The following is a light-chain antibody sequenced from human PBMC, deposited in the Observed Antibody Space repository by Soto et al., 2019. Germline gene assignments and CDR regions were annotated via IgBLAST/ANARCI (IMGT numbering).Light chain of an antibody. CDR3: SSYAGSNNLGV. CDR1: SSDVGGYNY. CDR2: EVS. J-gene: IGLJ2*01. Sequence: QSALTQPSSASGSXXXXXTISCTGTSSDVGGYNYVSWYQQHPGKAPKLMIYEVSKRPSGVPDRFSGSKSGNTASLTVSGLQAEDEADYYCSSYAGSNNLGVFGGGTKLTVL. V-gene: IGLV2-8*01.